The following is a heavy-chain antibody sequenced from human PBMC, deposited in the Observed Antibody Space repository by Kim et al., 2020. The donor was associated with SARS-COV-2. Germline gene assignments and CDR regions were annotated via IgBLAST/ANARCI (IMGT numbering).Heavy chain of an antibody. V-gene: IGHV4-59*02. CDR1: GGSVSTKS. CDR2: AHHSGST. CDR3: ARDMGSWSGMDV. D-gene: IGHD1-1*01. J-gene: IGHJ6*02. Sequence: SETLSLTCTVSGGSVSTKSWSWIRQPPGRGLEWIAFAHHSGSTNYSPSLKSRVTISVDTSMNQISLKLISVTAADTAVYYCARDMGSWSGMDVWGQGTTVTVSS.